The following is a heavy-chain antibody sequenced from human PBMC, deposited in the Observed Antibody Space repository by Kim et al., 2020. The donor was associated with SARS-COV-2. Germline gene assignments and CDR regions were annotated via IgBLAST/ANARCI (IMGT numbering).Heavy chain of an antibody. CDR1: GYTFNGYY. V-gene: IGHV1-2*06. D-gene: IGHD6-13*01. CDR3: ARGRGSSWEFFDY. Sequence: ASVKVSCKTSGYTFNGYYIHWVRQAPGQGLEWMGRINPKSGDTNYAQKFQGRVTMTRETPITTAYMELSGLISDDTAVYYCARGRGSSWEFFDYWGQGPLVTVSS. J-gene: IGHJ4*02. CDR2: INPKSGDT.